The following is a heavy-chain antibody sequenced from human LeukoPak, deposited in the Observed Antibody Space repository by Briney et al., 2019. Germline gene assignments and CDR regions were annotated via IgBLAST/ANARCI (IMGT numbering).Heavy chain of an antibody. CDR2: IYYSGST. CDR1: GGSISSYY. J-gene: IGHJ4*02. V-gene: IGHV4-59*01. D-gene: IGHD3-10*01. CDR3: ARSGRGSSAGFDY. Sequence: PSETLSLTCTVSGGSISSYYWSWIRQPPGKGLEWIGYIYYSGSTNYTPSLKSRITISVDTSRNQFSLKLNSVTAADTAVYYCARSGRGSSAGFDYWGQGTLVTVSS.